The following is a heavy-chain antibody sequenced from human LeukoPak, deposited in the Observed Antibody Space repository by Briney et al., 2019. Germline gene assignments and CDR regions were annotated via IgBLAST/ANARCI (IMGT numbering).Heavy chain of an antibody. CDR3: ARDCSSSWYSVYYYFYMDV. Sequence: ASVKVSCKASGYTFTGYYMHWVRQAPGQGLEWMGWINPVSGGTKYAQKFQGRITMTRDTSISTAYMELNRLRSDDTAVYYCARDCSSSWYSVYYYFYMDVWGKGTTVTVSS. V-gene: IGHV1-2*02. CDR1: GYTFTGYY. J-gene: IGHJ6*03. D-gene: IGHD6-13*01. CDR2: INPVSGGT.